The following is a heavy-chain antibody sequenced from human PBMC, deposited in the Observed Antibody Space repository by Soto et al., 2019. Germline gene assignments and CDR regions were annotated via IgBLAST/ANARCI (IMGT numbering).Heavy chain of an antibody. CDR2: INHSGST. D-gene: IGHD3-3*01. CDR3: ARGHSVLRFLEWLSNNNWFDP. CDR1: GGSFSGYC. J-gene: IGHJ5*02. V-gene: IGHV4-34*01. Sequence: PSETLSLTCAVYGGSFSGYCWSWIRQPPGKGLEWIGEINHSGSTNYNPSLKSRVTISVDTSKNQFSLKLSSVTAADTAVYYCARGHSVLRFLEWLSNNNWFDPWGQGTLVTVSS.